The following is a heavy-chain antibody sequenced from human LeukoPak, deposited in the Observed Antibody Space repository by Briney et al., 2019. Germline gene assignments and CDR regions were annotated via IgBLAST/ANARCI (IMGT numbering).Heavy chain of an antibody. J-gene: IGHJ4*02. V-gene: IGHV3-48*01. CDR1: GFTFSSYS. Sequence: GGSLRLSCAASGFTFSSYSMNWVRQAPGKGLEWVSYISHSSSTIYYADSVKGRFTNSRDNAKKSLYLQMNSLRAEDSAVYYCARDRLHYGEYEKTFDYWGQGTLVTVSS. CDR2: ISHSSSTI. CDR3: ARDRLHYGEYEKTFDY. D-gene: IGHD4-17*01.